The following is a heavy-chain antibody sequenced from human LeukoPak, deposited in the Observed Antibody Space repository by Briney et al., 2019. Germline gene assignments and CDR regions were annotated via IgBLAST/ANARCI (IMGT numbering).Heavy chain of an antibody. CDR3: ARRRLRLEFDY. CDR1: GGSISSNRYC. CDR2: IYFTGST. Sequence: SETLSLTCTVSGGSISSNRYCWGWIRQPPGKGLEWIGNIYFTGSTYYNPSLKSRVTISVDTSKNQFSLKLSSVTAADTAVYYCARRRLRLEFDYWGQGTLVTVSS. V-gene: IGHV4-39*01. J-gene: IGHJ4*02.